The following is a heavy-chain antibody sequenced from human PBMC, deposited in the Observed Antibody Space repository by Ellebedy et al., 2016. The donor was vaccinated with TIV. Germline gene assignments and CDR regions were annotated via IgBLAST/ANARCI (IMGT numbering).Heavy chain of an antibody. CDR1: GFTFSSYA. J-gene: IGHJ3*02. CDR3: ARAFWHCSGGSCDHDAFDI. D-gene: IGHD2-15*01. V-gene: IGHV3-23*01. Sequence: GESLKISXAASGFTFSSYAMSWVRQAPGKGLEWVSAISGSGGSTYYADSVKGRFTISRDNAKNSLYLQMNSLRAEDTAVYYCARAFWHCSGGSCDHDAFDIWGQGTMVTVSS. CDR2: ISGSGGST.